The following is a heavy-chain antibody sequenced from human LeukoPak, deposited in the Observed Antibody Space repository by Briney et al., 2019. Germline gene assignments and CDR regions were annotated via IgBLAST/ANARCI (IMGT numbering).Heavy chain of an antibody. D-gene: IGHD1-20*01. Sequence: QPGRSLRLSCAVSGFTFDDYAMHWVRQAPGKGLEWVSGISWKSGSTGYADSVKGRFTISRDNAKNSLYLQMNSLRAEDTALYYCAKAFYPLYNWNDVPNAFDIWGQGTMVTVSS. V-gene: IGHV3-9*01. CDR1: GFTFDDYA. CDR3: AKAFYPLYNWNDVPNAFDI. J-gene: IGHJ3*02. CDR2: ISWKSGST.